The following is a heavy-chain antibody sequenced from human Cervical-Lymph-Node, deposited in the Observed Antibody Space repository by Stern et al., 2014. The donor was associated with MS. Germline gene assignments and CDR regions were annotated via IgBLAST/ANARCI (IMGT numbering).Heavy chain of an antibody. V-gene: IGHV4-30-4*01. J-gene: IGHJ4*02. D-gene: IGHD4-17*01. Sequence: VQLQESGPGLVKPSETLSLTCTVSGDSINRGDFHWSWVRQSPGKGLEWIGYIYYSGRNYNNPSLKSRVTMSIDTSTNQFSLNLTSVTAADTALYYCARMKTGLRENRGFDFWGQGTQVTVSS. CDR1: GDSINRGDFH. CDR2: IYYSGRN. CDR3: ARMKTGLRENRGFDF.